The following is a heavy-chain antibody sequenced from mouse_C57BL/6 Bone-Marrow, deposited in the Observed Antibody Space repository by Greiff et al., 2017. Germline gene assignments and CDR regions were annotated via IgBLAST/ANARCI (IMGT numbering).Heavy chain of an antibody. J-gene: IGHJ2*01. V-gene: IGHV3-6*01. CDR1: GYSITSGYY. CDR3: AREQDRGQLRLFDY. D-gene: IGHD3-2*02. CDR2: ISYDGSN. Sequence: DVQLQESGPGLVKPSQSLSLTCSVTGYSITSGYYWNWIRQFPGNKLEWMGYISYDGSNNYNPSLKNRISITRDTSKNQFFLKLNSVTTEDTATYYCAREQDRGQLRLFDYWGQGTTLTVSS.